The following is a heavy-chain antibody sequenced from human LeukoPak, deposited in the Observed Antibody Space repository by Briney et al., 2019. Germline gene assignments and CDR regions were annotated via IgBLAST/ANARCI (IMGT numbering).Heavy chain of an antibody. Sequence: SSVKVSCKASGGTFSSYAISWVRQAPGQGLEWMGRIIPILGIANYAQKFQGRVTINADKTTSTAYMELSSLRSEDTAVYYCARGRGQYYGMDVWGQGTTVTVSS. J-gene: IGHJ6*02. CDR2: IIPILGIA. CDR1: GGTFSSYA. D-gene: IGHD2-15*01. V-gene: IGHV1-69*04. CDR3: ARGRGQYYGMDV.